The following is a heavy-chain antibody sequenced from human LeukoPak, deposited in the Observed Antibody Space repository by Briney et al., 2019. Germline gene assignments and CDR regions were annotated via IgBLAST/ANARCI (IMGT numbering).Heavy chain of an antibody. Sequence: ASVKVSCKASGYTFTSYYMHWVRQAPGQGLEWMGIINPSGGSTSYAQKFQGRVTMTRDTSTSTVYMELSSLRSEDTAVYYCVTSVVVVAATGYSYGPFDYWGQGTLVTVSS. J-gene: IGHJ4*02. D-gene: IGHD2-15*01. CDR1: GYTFTSYY. V-gene: IGHV1-46*01. CDR2: INPSGGST. CDR3: VTSVVVVAATGYSYGPFDY.